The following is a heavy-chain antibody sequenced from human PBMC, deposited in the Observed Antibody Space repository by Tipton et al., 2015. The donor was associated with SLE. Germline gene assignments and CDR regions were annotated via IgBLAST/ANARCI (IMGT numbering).Heavy chain of an antibody. Sequence: SLRLSCTTSGFVFSDYKLNWVRQAPGKGLEWVAVISYAGSNEYNADSVKGRFTISRDNSKNTLYLQVNSLRAEDTAVYYCARVLGSFYGMDVWGQGTTVTVSS. CDR3: ARVLGSFYGMDV. CDR1: GFVFSDYK. J-gene: IGHJ6*02. V-gene: IGHV3-30*04. CDR2: ISYAGSNE.